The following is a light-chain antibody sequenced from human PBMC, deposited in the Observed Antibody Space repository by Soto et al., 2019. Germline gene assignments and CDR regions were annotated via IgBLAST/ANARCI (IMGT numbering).Light chain of an antibody. V-gene: IGLV2-14*01. Sequence: QSALTQPASVSGSHGQSITISCTGTSSDVGDYNYVSWYQQHPGKAPKLIIFEVRSRPSGVSNRFSGSKSDNTASLTISGLQAEDEAHYYCSSYTSSSTAVFGTGTQLTVL. CDR1: SSDVGDYNY. CDR3: SSYTSSSTAV. CDR2: EVR. J-gene: IGLJ7*01.